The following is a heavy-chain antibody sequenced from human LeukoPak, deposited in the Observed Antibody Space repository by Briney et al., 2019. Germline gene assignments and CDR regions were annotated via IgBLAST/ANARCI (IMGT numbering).Heavy chain of an antibody. CDR2: IYHSGGA. CDR3: ARRDDYGAFDI. Sequence: PSETLSLTCIVSGGPIISGAHYWTWIRQPPGKGLEWIGYIYHSGGAYYNSSLKSRVTISLDRPKSQLSLEMNSVTAADTAVYYCARRDDYGAFDIWGQGTMVTVSS. CDR1: GGPIISGAHY. J-gene: IGHJ3*02. V-gene: IGHV4-30-2*01. D-gene: IGHD4-17*01.